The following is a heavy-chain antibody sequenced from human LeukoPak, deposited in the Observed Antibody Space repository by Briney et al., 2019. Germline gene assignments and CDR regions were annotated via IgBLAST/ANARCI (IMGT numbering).Heavy chain of an antibody. V-gene: IGHV3-33*05. D-gene: IGHD2-2*01. CDR3: ARSTDRIVVVPAARY. CDR1: GFTFSSYA. Sequence: GGSLRLSCAASGFTFSSYAMWWARQAPGKGLEWVAVIEYDGSYEYYADSVKGRFTISRDNSKNTLYLQMNSLRAEDTAVYYCARSTDRIVVVPAARYWGQGTLVTVSS. CDR2: IEYDGSYE. J-gene: IGHJ4*02.